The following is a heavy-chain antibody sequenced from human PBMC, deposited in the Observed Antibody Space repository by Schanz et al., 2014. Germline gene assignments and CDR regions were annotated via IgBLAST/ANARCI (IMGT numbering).Heavy chain of an antibody. D-gene: IGHD2-2*01. CDR3: AKDLLYGAPMPLNHLDY. Sequence: EVQLLESGGGLVQPGGSLRLSCAASGFTFSSYAMSWVRQAPGKGLEWVSGISGSGGSTYYADSVKGRFTISRDNAKNTLYLQMNSLRAGDTAVYYCAKDLLYGAPMPLNHLDYWGQGTLVTVSS. V-gene: IGHV3-23*01. CDR2: ISGSGGST. J-gene: IGHJ4*02. CDR1: GFTFSSYA.